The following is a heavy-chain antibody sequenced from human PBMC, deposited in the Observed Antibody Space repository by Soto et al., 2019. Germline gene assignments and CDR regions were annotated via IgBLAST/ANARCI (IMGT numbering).Heavy chain of an antibody. D-gene: IGHD3-16*02. Sequence: SETLSLTCTVSGGSISSSSYYWGWIRQPPGKGLEWIGRIYYSGSTYYNPSLKSRVTISVDTSKNQFSLKRSSVTAADTAVYYCALSMITFGGVIVDAFDIWGQGTMVTVSS. CDR2: IYYSGST. CDR3: ALSMITFGGVIVDAFDI. CDR1: GGSISSSSYY. V-gene: IGHV4-39*01. J-gene: IGHJ3*02.